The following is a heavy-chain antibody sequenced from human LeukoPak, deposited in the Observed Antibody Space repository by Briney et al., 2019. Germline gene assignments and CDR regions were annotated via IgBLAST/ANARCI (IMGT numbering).Heavy chain of an antibody. V-gene: IGHV1-46*01. CDR2: INPRGGTT. D-gene: IGHD6-13*01. CDR1: GYTFTSYY. J-gene: IGHJ5*02. Sequence: ASVKVSCKASGYTFTSYYIHWVRQAPGQGLEWMGIINPRGGTTSYSQKFQGKVTMTRDMSTSTVYMDLSSLSSEDTAVYYCVEGGIAPLNWFDPWGQGTLVTVSS. CDR3: VEGGIAPLNWFDP.